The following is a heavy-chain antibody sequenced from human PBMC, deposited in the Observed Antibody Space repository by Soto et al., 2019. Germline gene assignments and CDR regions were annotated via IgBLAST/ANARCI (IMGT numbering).Heavy chain of an antibody. Sequence: ASVKVSCKASGYTFTSYGISWVRQAPGQGLEWMGWVSAYNGNTNYAQKRQGRVPLTTDTSTSTAYMELRSLRYDDTAVYSCARDMYQLLFHPISAFDSWGKGPLVTASS. V-gene: IGHV1-18*01. D-gene: IGHD2-2*01. J-gene: IGHJ4*02. CDR1: GYTFTSYG. CDR2: VSAYNGNT. CDR3: ARDMYQLLFHPISAFDS.